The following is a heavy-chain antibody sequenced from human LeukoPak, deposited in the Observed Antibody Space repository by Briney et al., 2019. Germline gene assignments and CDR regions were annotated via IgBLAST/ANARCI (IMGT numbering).Heavy chain of an antibody. V-gene: IGHV3-64*01. CDR3: ARGRLYYYDSSGSYEFDY. CDR2: ISRGGGST. Sequence: GGSLRLSCAVSGFTFSTYAMHWVRQAPGEGLEYVSGISRGGGSTYYANSVKGRFTISRDNSKNTLYLQMGSLRGEDMAVYYCARGRLYYYDSSGSYEFDYWGQGTLVTVSS. CDR1: GFTFSTYA. D-gene: IGHD3-22*01. J-gene: IGHJ4*02.